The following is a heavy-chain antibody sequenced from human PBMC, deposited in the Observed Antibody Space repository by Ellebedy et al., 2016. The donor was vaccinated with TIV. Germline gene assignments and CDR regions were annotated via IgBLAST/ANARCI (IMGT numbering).Heavy chain of an antibody. CDR2: IWYDGSNK. CDR3: AKDWDIVVVPAATIYGMDV. D-gene: IGHD2-2*01. V-gene: IGHV3-30*02. J-gene: IGHJ6*02. CDR1: GFTFSSYG. Sequence: GESLKISXAASGFTFSSYGMHWVRQAPGKGLEWVAVIWYDGSNKYYADSVKGRFTISRDNSKNTLYLQMNSLRAEDTAVYYCAKDWDIVVVPAATIYGMDVWGQGTTVTVSS.